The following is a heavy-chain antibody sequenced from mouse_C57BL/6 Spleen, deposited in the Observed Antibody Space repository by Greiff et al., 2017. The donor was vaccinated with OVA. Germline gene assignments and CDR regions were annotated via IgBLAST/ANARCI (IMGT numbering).Heavy chain of an antibody. CDR3: ARLDYYGSSYYFDY. CDR2: IYPSDSET. CDR1: GYTFTSYW. Sequence: VQLQQPGAELVRPGSSVKLSCKASGYTFTSYWMDWVKQRPGQGLEWIGNIYPSDSETHYNQKFKDKATLTVDKSSSTAYMQLSSLTSEDSAVYYCARLDYYGSSYYFDYWGQGTTLTVSS. D-gene: IGHD1-1*01. V-gene: IGHV1-61*01. J-gene: IGHJ2*01.